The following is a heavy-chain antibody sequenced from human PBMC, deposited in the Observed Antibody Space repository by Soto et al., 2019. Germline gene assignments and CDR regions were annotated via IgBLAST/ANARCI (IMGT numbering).Heavy chain of an antibody. V-gene: IGHV4-4*02. D-gene: IGHD3-22*01. CDR3: ARLEADYYDSSGSPDR. CDR1: GGSISSRNW. J-gene: IGHJ4*02. Sequence: SQTLSLTCAVSGGSISSRNWWRWVRQPPGKGLEWIGEIYHSGSTNYNPSLKSRVTISVDKSKNQFSLKLSSVTAADTAVYYCARLEADYYDSSGSPDRWGQGTLVTVSS. CDR2: IYHSGST.